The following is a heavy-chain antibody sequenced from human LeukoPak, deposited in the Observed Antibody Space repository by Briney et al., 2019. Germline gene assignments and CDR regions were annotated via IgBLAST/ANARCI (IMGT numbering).Heavy chain of an antibody. CDR2: MNPYSGNT. D-gene: IGHD1-1*01. CDR1: GYTFSRYD. V-gene: IGHV1-8*01. CDR3: ARGGTIHDTILEYPFDI. J-gene: IGHJ3*02. Sequence: ASVKVSGKACGYTFSRYDINWAGQAPGQGLEWMGWMNPYSGNTGYAQEFQGRVAMTRDTSISTAYMELSSLISDDTAVYYCARGGTIHDTILEYPFDIWGKGTMVTVSS.